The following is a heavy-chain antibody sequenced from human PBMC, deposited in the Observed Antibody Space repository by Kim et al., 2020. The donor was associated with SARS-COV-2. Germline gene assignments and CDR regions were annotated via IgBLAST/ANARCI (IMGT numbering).Heavy chain of an antibody. CDR2: ISSNGGST. J-gene: IGHJ4*02. CDR3: VRSIAAAGDIIDY. V-gene: IGHV3-64D*09. D-gene: IGHD6-13*01. CDR1: GFTFSSYA. Sequence: GGSLRLSCSASGFTFSSYAMHWVRQAPGKGLEYVSAISSNGGSTYYADSVKGRFTISRDNSKNTLYLQMSSLRAEDTAVYYCVRSIAAAGDIIDYWGQGTLVTVSS.